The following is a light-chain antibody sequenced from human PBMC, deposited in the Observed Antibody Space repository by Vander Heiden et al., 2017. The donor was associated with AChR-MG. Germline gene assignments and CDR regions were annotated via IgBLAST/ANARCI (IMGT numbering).Light chain of an antibody. J-gene: IGLJ1*01. V-gene: IGLV1-47*01. CDR3: AAWDDDLTYV. CDR2: RNN. Sequence: QSVLTQPPSVSGTPGQRVTISCSGTYSNIGSNFVSWYQQLPGSAPTLLIYRNNQRPSGVPDRFSGSKSGTSVSLTIGGLRSEDEADYFCAAWDDDLTYVFGSGTKVTVL. CDR1: YSNIGSNF.